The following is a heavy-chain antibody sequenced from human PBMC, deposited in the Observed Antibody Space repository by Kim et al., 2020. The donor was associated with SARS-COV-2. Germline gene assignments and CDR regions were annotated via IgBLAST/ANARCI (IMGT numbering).Heavy chain of an antibody. D-gene: IGHD3-10*01. V-gene: IGHV3-20*04. CDR1: GFTFDDYG. Sequence: GGSLRLSCAASGFTFDDYGMSWVRQTPMKGLEWVSGIHWNSGSTGYADSVKGRFTISRDNGKKSLYLQMNGLRVEDTALYYCVRGYVGGPFDLWGQGSLV. J-gene: IGHJ4*02. CDR3: VRGYVGGPFDL. CDR2: IHWNSGST.